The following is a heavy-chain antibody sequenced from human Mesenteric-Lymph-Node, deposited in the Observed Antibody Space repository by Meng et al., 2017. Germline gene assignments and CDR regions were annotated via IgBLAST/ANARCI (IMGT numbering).Heavy chain of an antibody. Sequence: ASVKVSCKASGDTFTSYGISWVRQAPGQGLEWMGWISAYNGNTNYAQKLQDRVTMTTDTSTSTAYMELRSLRSDDTAVYYCARFYYDSSGFDAFDIWGQGTMVTVSS. CDR1: GDTFTSYG. D-gene: IGHD3-22*01. J-gene: IGHJ3*02. CDR2: ISAYNGNT. CDR3: ARFYYDSSGFDAFDI. V-gene: IGHV1-18*01.